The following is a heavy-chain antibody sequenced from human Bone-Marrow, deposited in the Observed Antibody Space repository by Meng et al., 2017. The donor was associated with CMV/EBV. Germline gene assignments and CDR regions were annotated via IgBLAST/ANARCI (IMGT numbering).Heavy chain of an antibody. CDR3: ARNEYYNFWSGYWPGGSGSYSPPLGGMDV. Sequence: ASVKVSCKASGGTFSSYAISWVRQAPGQGLEWMGWINPNSGGTNYAQKFQGRVTMTMDTSISTAYMELSRLRSDDTAVYYCARNEYYNFWSGYWPGGSGSYSPPLGGMDVWGQGTTVTVSS. CDR2: INPNSGGT. V-gene: IGHV1-2*02. CDR1: GGTFSSYA. J-gene: IGHJ6*02. D-gene: IGHD3-3*01.